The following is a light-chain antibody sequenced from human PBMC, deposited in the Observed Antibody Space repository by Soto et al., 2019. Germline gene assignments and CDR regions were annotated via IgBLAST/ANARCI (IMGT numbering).Light chain of an antibody. CDR1: SSYVGRYNY. V-gene: IGLV2-11*01. J-gene: IGLJ1*01. CDR2: DVT. CDR3: CSYAGGYIFV. Sequence: QSVLTQPRSVSGSPGQSVTISCTGTSSYVGRYNYVSWYQQHPGKAPKLIIYDVTKRPSGVPDRFSGSKSGNTASLTISGLQAEDEVDYYCCSYAGGYIFVFGTGTKVTVL.